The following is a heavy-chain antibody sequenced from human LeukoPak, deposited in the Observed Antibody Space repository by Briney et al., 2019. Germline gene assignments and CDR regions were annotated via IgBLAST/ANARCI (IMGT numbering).Heavy chain of an antibody. J-gene: IGHJ4*02. CDR2: IKQDGSEK. V-gene: IGHV3-7*01. D-gene: IGHD6-6*01. CDR1: GFTFSNYW. Sequence: GGSLRLSCAASGFTFSNYWMSWVRQAPGKGLEWVANIKQDGSEKYYVDSVKGRFTISRDNAKNSLYLQMNSLRAEDTAVYYCAREGFRPGDYWGQGTLVTVSS. CDR3: AREGFRPGDY.